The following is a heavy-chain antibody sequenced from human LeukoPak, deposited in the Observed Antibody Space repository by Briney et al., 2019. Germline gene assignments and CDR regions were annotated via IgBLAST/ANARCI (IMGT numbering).Heavy chain of an antibody. J-gene: IGHJ2*01. CDR3: AKGGIMLSSSPGLQYFDL. D-gene: IGHD6-6*01. CDR2: IGDSGGST. CDR1: GFTFSSYA. Sequence: GGSLRLSCAASGFTFSSYAMSWVRQAPGKGLVWVSVIGDSGGSTYYADSVKGRFTISRDNSKNTLYLQMNSLRAEDTAVDCWAKGGIMLSSSPGLQYFDLWGRGTLVSVSS. V-gene: IGHV3-23*01.